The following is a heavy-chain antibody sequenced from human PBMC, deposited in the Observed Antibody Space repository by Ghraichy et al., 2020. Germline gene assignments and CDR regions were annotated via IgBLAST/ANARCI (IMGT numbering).Heavy chain of an antibody. J-gene: IGHJ6*02. Sequence: GGSLRLSCAASGFTFSRNGMHWVRQAPGKGLEWVAVISYDGSNKYYADSVKGRFTISRDNSKNTLYLQMNSLRVEDTAVYYCANGLGYSSSWYMGDYYYGMDVWGQGTTVTVSS. CDR2: ISYDGSNK. CDR1: GFTFSRNG. CDR3: ANGLGYSSSWYMGDYYYGMDV. V-gene: IGHV3-30*18. D-gene: IGHD6-13*01.